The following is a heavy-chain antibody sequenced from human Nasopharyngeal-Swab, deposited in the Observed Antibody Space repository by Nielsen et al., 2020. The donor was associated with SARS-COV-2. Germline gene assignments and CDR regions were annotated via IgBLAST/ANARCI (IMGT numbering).Heavy chain of an antibody. J-gene: IGHJ6*02. CDR2: IYPGDSDT. D-gene: IGHD2-15*01. CDR1: GYSFTSYW. CDR3: ARLACSGGSCYIPYYYYGMDV. Sequence: GGSLRLSYKGSGYSFTSYWIGWVRQMPGKGLEWMGIIYPGDSDTRYSPSFQGQVTISADKSISTAYLQWSSLKASDTAMYYCARLACSGGSCYIPYYYYGMDVWGQGTTVTVSS. V-gene: IGHV5-51*01.